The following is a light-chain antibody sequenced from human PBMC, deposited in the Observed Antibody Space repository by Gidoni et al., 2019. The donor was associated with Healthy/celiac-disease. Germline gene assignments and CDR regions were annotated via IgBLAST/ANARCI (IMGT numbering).Light chain of an antibody. J-gene: IGKJ4*01. CDR3: QQRSNWLT. CDR1: QSVSSY. Sequence: ELVLTQSTATLSLSPGERATLSCRASQSVSSYLAWYQQKPGQAPRLLIDDASNRATGIPARFSGSGSGTDFTLTISSLEPEDFAVYYCQQRSNWLTFGGGTKVEIK. V-gene: IGKV3-11*01. CDR2: DAS.